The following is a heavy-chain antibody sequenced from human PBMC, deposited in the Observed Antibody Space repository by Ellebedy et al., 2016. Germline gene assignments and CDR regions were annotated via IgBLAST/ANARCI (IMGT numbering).Heavy chain of an antibody. D-gene: IGHD2-21*02. CDR3: ARGNGGDCYHY. Sequence: GGSLRLXCAASGFTVSSNYMSWDRQAPGKGLEWVSVIYSGGSTYYADSVKGRFTISRDNAKNSLYLQMNSLRAEDTAVYYCARGNGGDCYHYWGQGTLVTVSS. V-gene: IGHV3-53*01. J-gene: IGHJ4*02. CDR1: GFTVSSNY. CDR2: IYSGGST.